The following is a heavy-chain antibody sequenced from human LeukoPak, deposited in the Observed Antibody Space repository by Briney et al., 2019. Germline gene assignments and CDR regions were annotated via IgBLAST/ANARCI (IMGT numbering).Heavy chain of an antibody. CDR2: INHSGST. CDR3: ARGVYSSGSYSYYYGMDV. Sequence: PSETLSLSCAVYGVSFSGYYWSWIRQPPGKGLEWMGEINHSGSTNYNPSLKSRVTISVDTSKNQFSLKLSSVTAADTAVYYCARGVYSSGSYSYYYGMDVWGKGTTVTVSS. D-gene: IGHD3-10*01. V-gene: IGHV4-34*01. CDR1: GVSFSGYY. J-gene: IGHJ6*04.